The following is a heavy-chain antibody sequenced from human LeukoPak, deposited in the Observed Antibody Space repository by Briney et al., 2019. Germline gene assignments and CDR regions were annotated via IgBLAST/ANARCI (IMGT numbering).Heavy chain of an antibody. CDR1: GYTFTSYS. CDR2: INTNTGNP. J-gene: IGHJ4*02. D-gene: IGHD5-18*01. Sequence: ASVKVSCKASGYTFTSYSMNWVRQAPGQGLEWLGWINTNTGNPTYAQGFTGRFVFSLDTSVNTAYLQISSLKAEDTAVYYCARDEHAAMVCNFDYWGQGTLVTVSS. V-gene: IGHV7-4-1*02. CDR3: ARDEHAAMVCNFDY.